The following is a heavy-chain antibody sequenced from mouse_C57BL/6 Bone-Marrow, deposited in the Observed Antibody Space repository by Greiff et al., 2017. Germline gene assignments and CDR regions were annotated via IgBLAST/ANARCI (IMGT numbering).Heavy chain of an antibody. CDR2: MHPNGGSP. J-gene: IGHJ4*01. D-gene: IGHD2-4*01. CDR3: ARSYDYDDYTMDY. CDR1: GYTFTNYW. V-gene: IGHV1-64*01. Sequence: VQLQQPGAELVKPGASVKLSGKASGYTFTNYWMHWVKQRPGQGLEWIGMMHPNGGSPDYNEKFKSEATLSVDKSSRTAYMELSSLTSEDSAVYYCARSYDYDDYTMDYWGQGTSVTVSS.